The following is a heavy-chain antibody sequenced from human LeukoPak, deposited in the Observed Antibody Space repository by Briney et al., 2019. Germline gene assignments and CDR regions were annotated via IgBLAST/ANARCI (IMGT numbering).Heavy chain of an antibody. J-gene: IGHJ6*03. CDR3: AKDALLWFGEYSYYYYYMDV. CDR2: IKQDGSEK. Sequence: GGSLRLSCAASEFTFSSYWMSWVRQAPGKGLEWVANIKQDGSEKYYVDSVKGRFTISRDNAKNSLYLQMNSLRAEDTAVYYCAKDALLWFGEYSYYYYYMDVWGKGTTVTISS. D-gene: IGHD3-10*01. CDR1: EFTFSSYW. V-gene: IGHV3-7*01.